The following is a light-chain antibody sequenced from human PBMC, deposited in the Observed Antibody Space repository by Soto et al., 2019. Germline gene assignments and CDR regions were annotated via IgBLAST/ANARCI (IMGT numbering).Light chain of an antibody. CDR2: ANS. CDR3: QSFDSSLSGCV. CDR1: SSNIGAGYD. J-gene: IGLJ1*01. V-gene: IGLV1-40*01. Sequence: QSVLTQPPSVSGAPGQKVTISCTGSSSNIGAGYDVHWYQQFPGTAPKLLIYANSNRPSGVPDRFSGSKSGTSASLAITGLQAEDEADYYCQSFDSSLSGCVFGTGTKLTVL.